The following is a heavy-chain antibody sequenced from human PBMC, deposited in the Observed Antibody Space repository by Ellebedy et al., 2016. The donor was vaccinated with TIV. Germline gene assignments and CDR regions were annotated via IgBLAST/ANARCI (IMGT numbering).Heavy chain of an antibody. D-gene: IGHD2-2*01. CDR2: INPNSGGT. CDR1: GYTFTGYY. J-gene: IGHJ4*02. CDR3: ARGYCSSTSCYPVPYFDY. V-gene: IGHV1-2*02. Sequence: AASVKVSCKASGYTFTGYYMHWVRQAPGQGLEWMGWINPNSGGTNYAQKFQGRVTMTRDTSISTAYMELSRLRSDDTAVYYCARGYCSSTSCYPVPYFDYWGQGTLVTVSS.